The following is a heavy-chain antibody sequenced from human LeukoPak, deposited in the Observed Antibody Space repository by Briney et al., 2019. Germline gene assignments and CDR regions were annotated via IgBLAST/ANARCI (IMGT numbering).Heavy chain of an antibody. V-gene: IGHV4-34*01. CDR3: ARMRATRNWFDP. Sequence: SETPSLTCAVYGGSFSGYYWSWIRQPPGKGLEWIGEINHSGSTNYNPSLKSRVTISVDTSKNQFSLKLSSVTAADTAVYYCARMRATRNWFDPWGQGTLVTVSS. CDR1: GGSFSGYY. J-gene: IGHJ5*02. CDR2: INHSGST. D-gene: IGHD5-24*01.